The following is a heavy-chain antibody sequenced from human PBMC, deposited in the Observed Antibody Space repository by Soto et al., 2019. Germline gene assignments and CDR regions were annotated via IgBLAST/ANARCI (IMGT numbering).Heavy chain of an antibody. CDR1: GFTFSSYA. CDR3: ARVLGGMATVPFDY. Sequence: QVQLVESGGGVVQPGRSLRLSCAASGFTFSSYAMHWVRQAPGTGLEWVAVISYEGSNKYYADSVKGRFTISRDNSKNPLYLQMNSLRTEDMAVYYCARVLGGMATVPFDYWGQGALVTVSS. V-gene: IGHV3-30-3*01. D-gene: IGHD4-4*01. J-gene: IGHJ4*02. CDR2: ISYEGSNK.